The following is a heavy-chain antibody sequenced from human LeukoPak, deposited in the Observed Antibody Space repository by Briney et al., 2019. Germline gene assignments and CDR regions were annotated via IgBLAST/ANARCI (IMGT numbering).Heavy chain of an antibody. V-gene: IGHV4-59*01. CDR3: ARDRTNWFDP. Sequence: SETLSLTCTVSGGSISSYYWSWIRQPPRKGLEWIGYIYYSGSTNYNPSLKSRVTISVDTSKNQFSLKLSSVTAADTAVYYCARDRTNWFDPWGQGTLVTVSS. CDR1: GGSISSYY. CDR2: IYYSGST. D-gene: IGHD1/OR15-1a*01. J-gene: IGHJ5*02.